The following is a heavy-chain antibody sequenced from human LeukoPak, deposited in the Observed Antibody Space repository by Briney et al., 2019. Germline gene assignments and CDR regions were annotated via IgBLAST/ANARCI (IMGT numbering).Heavy chain of an antibody. J-gene: IGHJ3*02. D-gene: IGHD4-17*01. V-gene: IGHV3-48*01. Sequence: GSLRLSCAASRFTFSTYSMNWVRQAPGRGLEGVSYISSTSTNMYYKDSVKGRFTTSRDNAKNSLYLHMTSLRAEDTAVYYCVRNDGDDAFDIWGQGTRVTVSS. CDR2: ISSTSTNM. CDR1: RFTFSTYS. CDR3: VRNDGDDAFDI.